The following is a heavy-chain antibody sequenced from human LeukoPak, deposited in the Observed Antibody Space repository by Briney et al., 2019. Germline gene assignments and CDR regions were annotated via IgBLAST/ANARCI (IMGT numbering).Heavy chain of an antibody. CDR1: GFTFSSYG. J-gene: IGHJ4*02. CDR3: AKDRMVCSSTSCYSYPDY. V-gene: IGHV3-30*02. D-gene: IGHD2-2*02. CDR2: IRYDGSNK. Sequence: GGSLRLSCAASGFTFSSYGMHWVRQAPGKGLEWVAFIRYDGSNKYYADSVKGRFTISRDNSKNTLYLQMNSLRAEDTAVYYCAKDRMVCSSTSCYSYPDYWGQGTLVTVSS.